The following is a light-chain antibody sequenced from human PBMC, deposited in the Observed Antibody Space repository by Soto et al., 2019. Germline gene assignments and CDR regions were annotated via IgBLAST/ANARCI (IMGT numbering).Light chain of an antibody. CDR1: QSIRNNY. CDR3: QQYGDSRT. CDR2: DAS. V-gene: IGKV3-20*01. J-gene: IGKJ1*01. Sequence: EIVLTQSPGTLSVSPGERATLSCRASQSIRNNYLAWYEQKPGQAPRLLIYDASSRATGIPDRFSGSGSGTDFTLTISRLEPEDFAVYYCQQYGDSRTFGQGTRVGI.